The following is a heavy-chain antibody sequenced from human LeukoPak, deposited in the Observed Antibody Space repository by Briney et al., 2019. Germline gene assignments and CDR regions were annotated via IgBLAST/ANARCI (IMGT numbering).Heavy chain of an antibody. CDR2: ISSDGSDK. CDR3: ARDYPADH. J-gene: IGHJ4*02. CDR1: GFTFSRFP. V-gene: IGHV3-30-3*01. Sequence: PGGSLRLSCAAPGFTFSRFPMHWVRQAPGKGLEWVALISSDGSDKKYADSVKGRFTMSRDNSKNTLYLQIHSLRVEDTAVYYCARDYPADHWGQGTLVTVSS.